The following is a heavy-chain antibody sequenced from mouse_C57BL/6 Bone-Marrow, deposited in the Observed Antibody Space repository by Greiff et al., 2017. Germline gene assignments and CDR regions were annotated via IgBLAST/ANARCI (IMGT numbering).Heavy chain of an antibody. V-gene: IGHV5-4*01. CDR3: ARDRRRTWFAY. CDR1: GFTFSSYA. J-gene: IGHJ3*01. CDR2: ISDGGSYT. Sequence: EVKLEESGGGLVKPGGSLKLSCAASGFTFSSYAMSWVRQTPEKRLEWVATISDGGSYTYYPDNVKGRFTISRDNAKNNLYLQMSHLKSEDTAMYYCARDRRRTWFAYWGQGTLVTVSA.